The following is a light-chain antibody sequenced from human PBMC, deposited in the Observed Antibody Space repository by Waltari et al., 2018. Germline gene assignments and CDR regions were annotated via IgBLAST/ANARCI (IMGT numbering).Light chain of an antibody. CDR1: SGHSSNI. Sequence: QLVLTQSPSASASLRASVKLTCTLSSGHSSNIVAWLQQQPEKGPRFLVKVNSDGSHSKGDEIPDRFSGSSSGAERYLTISSVQSEDEADYYCQTGGHGTWVFGGGTKLTVL. V-gene: IGLV4-69*01. CDR2: VNSDGSH. J-gene: IGLJ3*02. CDR3: QTGGHGTWV.